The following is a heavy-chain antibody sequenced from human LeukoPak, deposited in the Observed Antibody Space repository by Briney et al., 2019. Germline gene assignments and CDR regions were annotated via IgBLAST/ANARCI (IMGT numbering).Heavy chain of an antibody. CDR2: IRNKAQRYTT. V-gene: IGHV3-72*01. Sequence: GGSLRLSCAASGFTFSSYAMHWVRQAPGKGLEWVGLIRNKAQRYTTEYATSVKGRFTISRDDSKNSLFLQMNSLKTEDTAVYYCARDTSASPDDYWGPGTLVTVSS. CDR3: ARDTSASPDDY. J-gene: IGHJ4*02. CDR1: GFTFSSYA. D-gene: IGHD1-26*01.